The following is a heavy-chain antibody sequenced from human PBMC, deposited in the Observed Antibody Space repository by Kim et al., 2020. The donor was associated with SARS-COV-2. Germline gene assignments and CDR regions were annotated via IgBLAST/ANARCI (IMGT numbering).Heavy chain of an antibody. CDR1: GFTFSSYA. J-gene: IGHJ4*02. Sequence: GGSLRLSCAASGFTFSSYAMSWVRQAPGKGLEWVSAISGSGGSTYYADSVKGRFTISRDNSKNTLYLQMNSLRAEDTAVYYCAKDKIGLIVLMVYGGGFGYWGQGTLVTVSS. V-gene: IGHV3-23*01. CDR2: ISGSGGST. CDR3: AKDKIGLIVLMVYGGGFGY. D-gene: IGHD2-8*01.